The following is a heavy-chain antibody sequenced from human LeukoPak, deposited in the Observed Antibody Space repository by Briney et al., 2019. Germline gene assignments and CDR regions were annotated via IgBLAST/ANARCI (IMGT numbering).Heavy chain of an antibody. CDR1: GFTFSSYW. D-gene: IGHD5-18*01. CDR2: IKQDGSEK. J-gene: IGHJ6*03. CDR3: ARDATTQVGYVYMDV. V-gene: IGHV3-7*01. Sequence: GSLRLSCAASGFTFSSYWMSWVRQAPGKGLEWVANIKQDGSEKYYVDSVKGRFTISRDNAKNSLYLQMNSLRAEDTALYYCARDATTQVGYVYMDVWGKGTTVTISS.